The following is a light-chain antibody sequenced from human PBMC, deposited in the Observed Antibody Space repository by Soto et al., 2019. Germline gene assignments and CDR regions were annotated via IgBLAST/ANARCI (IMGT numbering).Light chain of an antibody. V-gene: IGKV3-20*01. CDR2: GAS. CDR1: QSVNNGY. Sequence: EIVLTQSPGTLSLSPGERATLSCRASQSVNNGYLAWYQQKPGQAPRLLIYGASARATGIPDRFSGSGSGTDLILTISRLEPEVFAVFYCQQYGGSLPYTFGQGTKLEIK. CDR3: QQYGGSLPYT. J-gene: IGKJ2*01.